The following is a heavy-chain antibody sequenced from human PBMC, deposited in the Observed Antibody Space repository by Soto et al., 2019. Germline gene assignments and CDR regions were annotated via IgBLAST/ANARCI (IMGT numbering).Heavy chain of an antibody. V-gene: IGHV1-18*01. CDR2: ISAYNGNT. CDR1: GYTFTIYG. CDR3: ARDDDWSLKHTYLDY. D-gene: IGHD3-9*01. Sequence: GASVKVSCKASGYTFTIYGISWVRQAPGQGLEWMGWISAYNGNTNYAQKLQGRVTMTTDTSTSTAYMELRSLRSDDTAVYYCARDDDWSLKHTYLDYWGQGTLVTVSS. J-gene: IGHJ4*02.